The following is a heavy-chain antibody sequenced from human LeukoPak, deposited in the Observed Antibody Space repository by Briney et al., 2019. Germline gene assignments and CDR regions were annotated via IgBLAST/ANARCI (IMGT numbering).Heavy chain of an antibody. CDR2: IYNGGDTI. Sequence: PGGSLRLSCATSGFTFSDHYMTWIRQAPGKGLETVSYIYNGGDTIYYADSVRGRFTISRDNAESSLYLQMNSLRAEDTAVYYCARESSPDAFDIWGQGTMVTVSS. CDR1: GFTFSDHY. D-gene: IGHD6-13*01. CDR3: ARESSPDAFDI. J-gene: IGHJ3*02. V-gene: IGHV3-11*04.